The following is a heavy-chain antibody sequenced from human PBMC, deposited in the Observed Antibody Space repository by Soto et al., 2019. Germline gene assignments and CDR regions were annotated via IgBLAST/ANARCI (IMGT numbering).Heavy chain of an antibody. CDR3: ARVGGGIVVVPGANRGDY. CDR2: ITGSSRFI. D-gene: IGHD2-2*01. Sequence: EVQLVESGGGLVKPGGSLRLSCAASGFTFSTYTMNWVRQAPGKGLEWVSSITGSSRFIYYADSVKGRFTISRDNAENSLYPQMNSLRAEDTAVYYCARVGGGIVVVPGANRGDYWGQGTLVTVSS. CDR1: GFTFSTYT. J-gene: IGHJ4*02. V-gene: IGHV3-21*01.